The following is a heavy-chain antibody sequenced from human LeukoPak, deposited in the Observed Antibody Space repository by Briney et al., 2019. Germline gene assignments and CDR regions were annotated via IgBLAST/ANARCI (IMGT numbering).Heavy chain of an antibody. CDR2: INPNSGGT. D-gene: IGHD2-2*02. V-gene: IGHV1-2*02. CDR3: ARAAAAIYYYYYYMDV. CDR1: GYTFTGYY. Sequence: ASVKVSCKASGYTFTGYYMHWVRQAPGQGLEWMGWINPNSGGTNYAQKFQGRVTMTRDTSISTAYMELSRLRSDDTAVYYCARAAAAIYYYYYYMDVWGKGTTVTVSS. J-gene: IGHJ6*03.